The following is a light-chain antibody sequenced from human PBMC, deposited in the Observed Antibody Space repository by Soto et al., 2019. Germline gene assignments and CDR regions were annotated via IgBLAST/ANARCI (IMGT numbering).Light chain of an antibody. Sequence: QSVLTQPASVSGSPGESITISCTGTSSDVGAYDYVSWYQQHPDKAPKLIIYEVSHRPPGVSNRFSGSKSVNTATLTISGLQAEDEDDYYCSSYTSSSTRVFGTGTKVTVL. J-gene: IGLJ1*01. CDR1: SSDVGAYDY. CDR2: EVS. CDR3: SSYTSSSTRV. V-gene: IGLV2-14*03.